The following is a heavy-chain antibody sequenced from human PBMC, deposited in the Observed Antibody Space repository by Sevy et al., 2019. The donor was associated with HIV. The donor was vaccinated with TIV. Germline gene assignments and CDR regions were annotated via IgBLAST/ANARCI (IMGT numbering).Heavy chain of an antibody. Sequence: GGSLRLSCAASGFTFSTFSMNWVRQAPGKGLEWVSSISSSSDYMYYADSVEGRFTISRDNAKNSLFLQMSSLRAEDTAVYYCVRDSRIMVTFGGDYWGQGTLVTVSS. CDR2: ISSSSDYM. V-gene: IGHV3-21*01. CDR1: GFTFSTFS. J-gene: IGHJ4*02. D-gene: IGHD3-16*01. CDR3: VRDSRIMVTFGGDY.